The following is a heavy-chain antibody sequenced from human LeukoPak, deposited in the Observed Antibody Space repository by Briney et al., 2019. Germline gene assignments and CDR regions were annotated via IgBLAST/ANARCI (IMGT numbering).Heavy chain of an antibody. CDR1: GGSISSYY. CDR3: ASRPIPVDIFDS. J-gene: IGHJ4*02. V-gene: IGHV4-59*08. CDR2: IYYSGST. D-gene: IGHD6-19*01. Sequence: SETLSLTCTVSGGSISSYYWSWIRQPPGKGLEWIGYIYYSGSTNYNPSLKSRVIMSVDTSKNQLSLKLSSVTAADTAVYYCASRPIPVDIFDSWGQGTLVTVSS.